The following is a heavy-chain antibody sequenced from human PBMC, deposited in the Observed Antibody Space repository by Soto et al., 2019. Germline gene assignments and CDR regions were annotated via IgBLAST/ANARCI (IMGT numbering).Heavy chain of an antibody. D-gene: IGHD2-2*01. Sequence: PGGSLRLSCAASGFTFSTYAMNWVRQAPGNGLEWVSAISGSGGSIHYADSVEGRFTISRDNAKNSVYLQMNSLRVEDTAVYYCARELGYCSSSSCWSDDWGQGTLVTVSS. J-gene: IGHJ4*02. V-gene: IGHV3-23*01. CDR1: GFTFSTYA. CDR3: ARELGYCSSSSCWSDD. CDR2: ISGSGGSI.